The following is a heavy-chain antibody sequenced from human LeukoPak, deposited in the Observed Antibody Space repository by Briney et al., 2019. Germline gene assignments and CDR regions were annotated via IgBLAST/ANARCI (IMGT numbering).Heavy chain of an antibody. CDR3: TTDRILPNGPQFDY. CDR2: ISGSGGST. D-gene: IGHD3-10*01. J-gene: IGHJ4*02. CDR1: GFTVSSNY. Sequence: GGSLRLSCAASGFTVSSNYMSWVRQAPGKGLEWVSAISGSGGSTYYADSVKGRFTISRDNSKNTLYLQMNSLKTEDTGMYYCTTDRILPNGPQFDYWGQGTLVTVSS. V-gene: IGHV3-23*01.